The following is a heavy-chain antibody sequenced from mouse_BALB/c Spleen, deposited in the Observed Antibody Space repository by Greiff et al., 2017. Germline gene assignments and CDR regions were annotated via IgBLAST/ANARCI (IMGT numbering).Heavy chain of an antibody. CDR1: GYTFTDYA. CDR2: ISTYYGDA. J-gene: IGHJ2*01. V-gene: IGHV1S137*01. Sequence: QVQLKESGAELVRPGVSVKISCKGSGYTFTDYAMHWVKQSHAKSLEWIGVISTYYGDASYNQKFKGKATMTVDKSSSTAYMELARLTSEDSAIYYCARDSRSYFDYWGQGTTLTVSS. CDR3: ARDSRSYFDY.